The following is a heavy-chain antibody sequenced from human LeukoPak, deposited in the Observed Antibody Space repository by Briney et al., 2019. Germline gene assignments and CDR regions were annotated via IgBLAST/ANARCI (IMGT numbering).Heavy chain of an antibody. CDR3: AKDVGDYGDYFPPWFDP. V-gene: IGHV3-53*01. D-gene: IGHD4-17*01. CDR2: IYSGGST. Sequence: GGSLRLSCAASGFTVSSNYMSWVRQAPGKGLEWVSVIYSGGSTYYADSVKGRFTISRDNSKNTLYLQMNSLRAEDTAVYYCAKDVGDYGDYFPPWFDPWGQGTLVTVSS. J-gene: IGHJ5*02. CDR1: GFTVSSNY.